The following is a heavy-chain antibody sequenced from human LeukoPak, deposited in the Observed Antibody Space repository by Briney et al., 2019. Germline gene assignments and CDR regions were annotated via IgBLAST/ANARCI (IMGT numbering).Heavy chain of an antibody. V-gene: IGHV3-30*18. CDR2: ISYDGSKK. J-gene: IGHJ6*02. CDR1: GFTFSSYG. D-gene: IGHD4-17*01. CDR3: AKTLIYGDPMTPVHLPYYYYGMDV. Sequence: GGSLRLSCAASGFTFSSYGMHWVRQAPGNGLEWVAVISYDGSKKYYGDSVKGRFTISRDNSKNTLYLQMNSLRAEDTAVYYCAKTLIYGDPMTPVHLPYYYYGMDVWGQGTTVTVSS.